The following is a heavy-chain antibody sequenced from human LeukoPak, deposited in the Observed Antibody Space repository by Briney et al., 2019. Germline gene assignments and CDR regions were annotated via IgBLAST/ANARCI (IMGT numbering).Heavy chain of an antibody. CDR2: INHSGST. D-gene: IGHD1-26*01. CDR1: GGSFSGYY. J-gene: IGHJ3*02. V-gene: IGHV4-34*01. Sequence: PSETLSLTCGVYGGSFSGYYWSWIRQPPGKGLEWIGEINHSGSTNYNPSLKSRVTISVDTSKNHFSLNLSSVTAADTAVYYCARTRGSYYAFDIWGQGTMVTVSS. CDR3: ARTRGSYYAFDI.